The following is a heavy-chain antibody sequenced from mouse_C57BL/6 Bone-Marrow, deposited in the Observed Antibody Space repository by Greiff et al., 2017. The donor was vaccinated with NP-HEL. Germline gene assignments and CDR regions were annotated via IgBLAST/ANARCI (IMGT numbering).Heavy chain of an antibody. CDR2: IHPNSGST. J-gene: IGHJ4*01. D-gene: IGHD1-1*01. CDR3: ARKDLYYGSSYYAMDY. Sequence: QVQLQQPGAELVKPGASVKLSCKASGYTFTSYWMHWVKQRPGQGLEWIGMIHPNSGSTNYNEKFKSKATLTVDKSSSTAYMQLSSLTSEDSAVYYGARKDLYYGSSYYAMDYWGQGTSVTVSS. CDR1: GYTFTSYW. V-gene: IGHV1-64*01.